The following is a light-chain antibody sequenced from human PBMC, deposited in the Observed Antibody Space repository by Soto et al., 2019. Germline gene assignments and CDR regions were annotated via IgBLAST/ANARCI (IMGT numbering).Light chain of an antibody. CDR2: GAS. Sequence: EIVLTQSPGTLSLSPGERATLSCRASHSVSSSYLAWYQQKPGQAPRLLIYGASSRATGIPDRFSGSGSGTDFTLTLSRLEPEDFAVYYCQQYGSSPPSTFGQGTRLEIK. CDR3: QQYGSSPPST. J-gene: IGKJ5*01. V-gene: IGKV3-20*01. CDR1: HSVSSSY.